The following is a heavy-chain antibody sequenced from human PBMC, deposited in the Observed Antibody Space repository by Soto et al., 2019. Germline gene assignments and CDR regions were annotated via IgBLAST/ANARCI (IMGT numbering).Heavy chain of an antibody. J-gene: IGHJ4*02. CDR1: GGSISSSSYY. CDR3: ASDGGDYYDSSGPDGYYFDY. D-gene: IGHD3-22*01. V-gene: IGHV4-39*01. Sequence: PSETLSLTCTVSGGSISSSSYYWGWIRQPPGKGLEWIGSIYYSGSTYYNPSLKSRVTISVDTSKNQFSLKLSSVTAADTAVYYCASDGGDYYDSSGPDGYYFDYWGQGTLVTVSS. CDR2: IYYSGST.